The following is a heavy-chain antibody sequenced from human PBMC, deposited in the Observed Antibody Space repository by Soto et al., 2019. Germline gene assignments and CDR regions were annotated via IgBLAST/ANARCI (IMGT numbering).Heavy chain of an antibody. J-gene: IGHJ1*01. CDR1: GGSISSGGYY. Sequence: QVQLQESGPGLVKPSQTLSLTCTVSGGSISSGGYYWSWIPQHPGKGLEWIGYSYYSGSTSYNPSLKTRVTISVDTSKNQFSLKLSSVTAADTAVYYCAIYDSSGSRGFQHWGQGTLVTVSS. CDR2: SYYSGST. D-gene: IGHD3-22*01. V-gene: IGHV4-31*03. CDR3: AIYDSSGSRGFQH.